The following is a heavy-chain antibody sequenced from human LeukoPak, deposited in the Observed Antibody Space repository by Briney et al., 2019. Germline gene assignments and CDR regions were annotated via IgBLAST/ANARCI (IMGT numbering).Heavy chain of an antibody. D-gene: IGHD6-13*01. CDR3: AKGNSSSWYRDAFDI. Sequence: GGSLRLTCAASGFTFSSYGMHWVRQAPGKGLEWVAVISYDGSNKYYADSVKGRFTISRDNSKNTLYLQMNSLRAEDTAVYYCAKGNSSSWYRDAFDIWGQGTMVTVSS. CDR1: GFTFSSYG. V-gene: IGHV3-30*18. CDR2: ISYDGSNK. J-gene: IGHJ3*02.